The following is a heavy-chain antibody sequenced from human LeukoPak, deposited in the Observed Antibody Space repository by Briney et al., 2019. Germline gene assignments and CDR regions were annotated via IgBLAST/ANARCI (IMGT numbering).Heavy chain of an antibody. V-gene: IGHV3-23*01. CDR3: ARDPGYGMDV. Sequence: GGSLRLSCAASGFTFSTYSMTWVSWVRQAPGKGLEWVSTISGNGGSTYYADSVKGRFTISRDNAKNTLYLQMNSLRAEDTAVYYCARDPGYGMDVWGQGTTVTVSS. CDR2: ISGNGGST. CDR1: GFTFSTYS. J-gene: IGHJ6*02.